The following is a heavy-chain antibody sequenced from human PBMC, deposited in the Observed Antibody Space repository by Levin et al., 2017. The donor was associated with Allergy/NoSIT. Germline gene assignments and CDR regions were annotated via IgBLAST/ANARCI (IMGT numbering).Heavy chain of an antibody. J-gene: IGHJ1*01. CDR1: GGSFSGYY. D-gene: IGHD4-17*01. Sequence: SSQTLSLTCAVYGGSFSGYYWSWIRQPPGKGLEWIGEINHSGSTNYNPSLKSRVTISVDTSKNQFSLKLSSVTAADTAVYYCARAYGDYVAEYFQHWGQGTLVTVSS. V-gene: IGHV4-34*01. CDR3: ARAYGDYVAEYFQH. CDR2: INHSGST.